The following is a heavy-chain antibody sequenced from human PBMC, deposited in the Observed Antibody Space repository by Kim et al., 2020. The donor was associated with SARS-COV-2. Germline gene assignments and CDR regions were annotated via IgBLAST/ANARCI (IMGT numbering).Heavy chain of an antibody. CDR2: IYYSGST. CDR1: GGSISSSSYY. V-gene: IGHV4-39*01. Sequence: SETLSLTCTVSGGSISSSSYYWGWIRQPPGKGLEWIGSIYYSGSTYYNPSLKSRVTISVDTSKNQFSLKLSSVTAADTAVYYCARHLDGSGSYYMGWFDPWGQGTLVTVSS. CDR3: ARHLDGSGSYYMGWFDP. J-gene: IGHJ5*02. D-gene: IGHD3-10*01.